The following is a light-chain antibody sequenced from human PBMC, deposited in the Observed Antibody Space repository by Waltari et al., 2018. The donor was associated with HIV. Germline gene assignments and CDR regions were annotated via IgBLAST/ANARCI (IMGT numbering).Light chain of an antibody. CDR2: DTN. CDR3: LLSYAGARPVV. V-gene: IGLV7-46*01. CDR1: TGAVTSGPH. J-gene: IGLJ2*01. Sequence: QAVVTQEPSLTASPGGTVTLTCGSSTGAVTSGPHPYWFQQKSGQAPRTLIYDTNNKHSSTPARFSDSLLGGKAALTLSGAQPEDEADYFCLLSYAGARPVVFGGGTKLTVL.